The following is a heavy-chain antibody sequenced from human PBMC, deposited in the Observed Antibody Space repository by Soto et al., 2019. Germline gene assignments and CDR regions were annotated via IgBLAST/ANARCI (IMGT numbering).Heavy chain of an antibody. CDR2: TYYRSKWYN. J-gene: IGHJ6*02. CDR3: ARDQCAVAGTYYYYGMDV. D-gene: IGHD6-19*01. V-gene: IGHV6-1*01. CDR1: GASVSSNSDA. Sequence: PSQTLSLTCAISGASVSSNSDAWNWLRQSPSRGLEWLGRTYYRSKWYNDYAVSVKSRITIKPDTSKNQFSLQLNSVTPEDTAVYYWARDQCAVAGTYYYYGMDVWGQGTTVIVSS.